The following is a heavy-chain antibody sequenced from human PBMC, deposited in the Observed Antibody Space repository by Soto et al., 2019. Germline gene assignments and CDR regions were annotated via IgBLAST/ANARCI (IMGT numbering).Heavy chain of an antibody. V-gene: IGHV1-8*01. J-gene: IGHJ6*02. CDR2: MNPNSGNT. CDR1: GHTFTSYD. CDR3: ARVSLVGHFDWLLSGYYYYYYGMDV. D-gene: IGHD3-9*01. Sequence: QVQLVQSGAEVKKPGASVKVSCKASGHTFTSYDINWVRQATGQGLEWMGWMNPNSGNTGYAQKFQGRVTMTRNTSISTAYMELSSLRSEDTAVYYCARVSLVGHFDWLLSGYYYYYYGMDVWGQGTTVTVSS.